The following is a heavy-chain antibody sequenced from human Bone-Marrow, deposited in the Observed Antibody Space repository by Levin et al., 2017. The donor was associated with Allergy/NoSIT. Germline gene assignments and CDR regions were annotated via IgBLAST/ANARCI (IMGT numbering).Heavy chain of an antibody. J-gene: IGHJ4*02. D-gene: IGHD1-1*01. V-gene: IGHV4-59*01. Sequence: SETLSLTCSVSGASISNYWWSWIRQSPGKGLEWIGSIYYSGNTNYNPSLQSRASMSIGASKTQFSLWLTSVTDADTAVYYCARAFTGTLFDYWGQGAQVTVSS. CDR2: IYYSGNT. CDR1: GASISNYW. CDR3: ARAFTGTLFDY.